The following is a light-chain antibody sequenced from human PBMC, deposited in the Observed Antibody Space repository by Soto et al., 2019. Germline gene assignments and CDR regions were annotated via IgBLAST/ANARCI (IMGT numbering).Light chain of an antibody. CDR3: QQYGSSIT. CDR1: QSVSSSY. J-gene: IGKJ5*01. Sequence: EIVLTQSPGTLSFSPGERATLSWRASQSVSSSYLAWYQQKPGQAPRLLIYGASSRATGIPPRFSGSGSGTDFTLTISRLEPEDFAVYYCQQYGSSITFGQGTRLEIK. V-gene: IGKV3-20*01. CDR2: GAS.